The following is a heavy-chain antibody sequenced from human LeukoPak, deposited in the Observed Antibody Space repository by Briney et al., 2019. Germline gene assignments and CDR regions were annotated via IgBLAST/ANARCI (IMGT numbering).Heavy chain of an antibody. CDR2: IDPNSCDT. Sequence: ASVKVSCKASGYSFTGYFIHWVRQAPGQGLAWMGCIDPNSCDTKYAQKFQGRVSMPRDTSTRTAYMELSRLRSDDTAVYFCARSGSTGYSLDYWGQGTLVTVSS. CDR3: ARSGSTGYSLDY. V-gene: IGHV1-2*02. D-gene: IGHD3-22*01. CDR1: GYSFTGYF. J-gene: IGHJ4*02.